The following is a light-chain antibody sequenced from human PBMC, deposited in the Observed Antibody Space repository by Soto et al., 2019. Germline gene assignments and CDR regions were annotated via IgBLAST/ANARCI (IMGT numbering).Light chain of an antibody. CDR1: SSDVGRYNY. CDR3: SSYTSSYTVI. V-gene: IGLV2-14*01. Sequence: QSALTQPASVSGSPGQSITISGTGTSSDVGRYNYVSWYQHHPGKVPKLMIYEVTNRPSGVSNRFSGSKSGNTASLTISGLQTEDEADYYCSSYTSSYTVIFGGGTKLTVL. CDR2: EVT. J-gene: IGLJ2*01.